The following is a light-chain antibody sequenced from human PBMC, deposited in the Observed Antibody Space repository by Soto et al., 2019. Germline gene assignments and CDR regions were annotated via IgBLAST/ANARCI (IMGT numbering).Light chain of an antibody. J-gene: IGKJ4*01. CDR3: QRYNNCLT. CDR1: ESVGSN. CDR2: GAS. V-gene: IGKV3-15*01. Sequence: EVGMTQSPATLSVFPGERVTLSCRASESVGSNLAWYQQKPGQAPRLLIYGASTRATGVPARFSGSGSGTDLTLISSRLPSEDFAFYYRQRYNNCLTFGGGTKVELE.